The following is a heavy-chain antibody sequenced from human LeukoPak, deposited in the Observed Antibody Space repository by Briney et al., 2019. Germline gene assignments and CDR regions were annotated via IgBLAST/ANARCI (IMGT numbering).Heavy chain of an antibody. CDR2: IWTDATNE. D-gene: IGHD3-9*01. CDR3: VKVALRRFDSFSSLEL. Sequence: GTPLRLSCEASAFTSSHFRMHWVRQAPDKRLECGAVIWTDATNEYYFCSVKGRFTISRDNFKRTVSLEMNSLRAEDTAVYYCVKVALRRFDSFSSLELWG. CDR1: AFTSSHFR. J-gene: IGHJ2*01. V-gene: IGHV3-33*06.